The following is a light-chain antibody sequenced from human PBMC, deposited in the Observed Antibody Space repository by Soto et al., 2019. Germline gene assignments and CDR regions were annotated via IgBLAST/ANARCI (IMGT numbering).Light chain of an antibody. Sequence: EIVVTQSPGTLSLFPGERATLSCRASQSVSDFLAWYQQKPGQAPRLLIYDASKRAPGIPARFSGSESGTDFTLPISSLEPEESAVYYCQQRSNWPIFTFGPGNKV. CDR1: QSVSDF. CDR3: QQRSNWPIFT. V-gene: IGKV3-11*01. J-gene: IGKJ3*01. CDR2: DAS.